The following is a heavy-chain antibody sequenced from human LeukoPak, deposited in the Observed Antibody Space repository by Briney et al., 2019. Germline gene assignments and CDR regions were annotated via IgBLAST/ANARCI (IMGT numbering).Heavy chain of an antibody. Sequence: GGSLRLSWAASGFTFSDYYMSWIRQAPGKGLEWGSYISSSGNIIYYADPLQGRFTISRDNAKNSLYLQMHSLRAEDTALYYCARRRHNRNAIDYWGQGTLVTVSS. CDR2: ISSSGNII. V-gene: IGHV3-11*01. J-gene: IGHJ4*02. CDR3: ARRRHNRNAIDY. CDR1: GFTFSDYY. D-gene: IGHD1-14*01.